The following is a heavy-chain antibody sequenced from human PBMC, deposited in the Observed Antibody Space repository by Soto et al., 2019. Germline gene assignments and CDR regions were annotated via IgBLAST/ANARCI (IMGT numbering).Heavy chain of an antibody. D-gene: IGHD3-22*01. CDR3: ARLGGYYQALDT. J-gene: IGHJ5*02. CDR2: IYYTGTT. Sequence: SETLSLTCTVSGGSISPYYWSWIRQPPGKGLDWIGYIYYTGTTRYNPSLKSRVTTSVDTSKNQFSLKLSSVTAADTAVYYCARLGGYYQALDTWGQGTLVTVSS. V-gene: IGHV4-59*08. CDR1: GGSISPYY.